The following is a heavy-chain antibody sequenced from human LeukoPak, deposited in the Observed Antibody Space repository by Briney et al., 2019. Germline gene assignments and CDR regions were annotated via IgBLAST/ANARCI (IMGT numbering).Heavy chain of an antibody. Sequence: SETLSLTCTVSGGSISSYYWSWIRQPPGKGLEWIGYIYYSGSTNYNPSLKSRVTISVDTSKNQFSLKLSSVTAADTAVYYCARGYDHYRGDYWGQGTLVTVSS. CDR3: ARGYDHYRGDY. J-gene: IGHJ4*02. CDR2: IYYSGST. V-gene: IGHV4-59*01. CDR1: GGSISSYY. D-gene: IGHD3-16*01.